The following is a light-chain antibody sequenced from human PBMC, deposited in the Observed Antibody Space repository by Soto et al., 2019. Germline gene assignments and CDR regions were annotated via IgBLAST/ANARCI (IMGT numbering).Light chain of an antibody. CDR2: WAS. Sequence: DIVMTQSPDSLAVSLGERATINCKSSQSVLYSSDNNNYLAWYQQKPGQPPKLLIYWASTRESGVPDQFSGSGSGTDFTLTISSLQAEDVAVYYCQQFYSLPYTFGQGTKLEIK. V-gene: IGKV4-1*01. J-gene: IGKJ2*01. CDR1: QSVLYSSDNNNY. CDR3: QQFYSLPYT.